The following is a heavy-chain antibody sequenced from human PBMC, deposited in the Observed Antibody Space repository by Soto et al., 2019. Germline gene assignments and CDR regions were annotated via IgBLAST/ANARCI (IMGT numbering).Heavy chain of an antibody. D-gene: IGHD1-26*01. J-gene: IGHJ2*01. CDR2: VSGGGEAT. Sequence: EVQLLESGGGLVQPGGSLRLSCAASGFTFSSFAMNWVRQAPGKGLEWVSGVSGGGEATFYADSVKGRFTLSRVQSKNTLYLQMNMLRAEDTAVYYCVRKIVGTTTSGAYWYCDVWGRGTLVTVSS. CDR1: GFTFSSFA. CDR3: VRKIVGTTTSGAYWYCDV. V-gene: IGHV3-23*01.